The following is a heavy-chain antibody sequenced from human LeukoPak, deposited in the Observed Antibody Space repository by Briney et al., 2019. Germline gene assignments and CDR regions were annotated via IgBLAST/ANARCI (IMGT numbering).Heavy chain of an antibody. J-gene: IGHJ4*02. Sequence: PEAPLNISCKGSGYSFTSYCIGWVRQMPAKSLEWMGINNPDDSDTRYIPSFQGQVTISADKSINTAYLQWSSLKASDTAMYFCARPCYHDASPRGAFYWGQGALVTVSS. D-gene: IGHD3-22*01. CDR1: GYSFTSYC. CDR2: NNPDDSDT. V-gene: IGHV5-51*01. CDR3: ARPCYHDASPRGAFY.